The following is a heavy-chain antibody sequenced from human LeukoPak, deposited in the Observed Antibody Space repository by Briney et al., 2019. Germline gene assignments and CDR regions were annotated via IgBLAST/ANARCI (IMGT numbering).Heavy chain of an antibody. J-gene: IGHJ4*02. Sequence: SETLSLTCTVSGGSISNYYWTWIRQPPGKGLEWIGCMFYSGTTYYNPSLKSRVTMSVDRSKNQFSLRLSSVTAADAAVYYCARATAMVTYFDDWGQGTLVTVSS. D-gene: IGHD5-18*01. CDR3: ARATAMVTYFDD. CDR2: MFYSGTT. V-gene: IGHV4-59*12. CDR1: GGSISNYY.